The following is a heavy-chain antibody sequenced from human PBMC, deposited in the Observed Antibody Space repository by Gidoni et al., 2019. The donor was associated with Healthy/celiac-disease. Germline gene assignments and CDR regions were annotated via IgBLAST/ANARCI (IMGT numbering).Heavy chain of an antibody. D-gene: IGHD3-22*01. CDR3: ARDDREHDYDSSGQPPVY. CDR1: GFTFSSYS. J-gene: IGHJ4*02. V-gene: IGHV3-48*01. Sequence: EVQLVESGGGLVQPAGSLRLPCAASGFTFSSYSMNWVPQPPGKGLEWISYISSSSSTIYYADSVKGRFTISRDNAKNSLYLQMNSLRAEDTAVYYCARDDREHDYDSSGQPPVYWGQGTLVTVSS. CDR2: ISSSSSTI.